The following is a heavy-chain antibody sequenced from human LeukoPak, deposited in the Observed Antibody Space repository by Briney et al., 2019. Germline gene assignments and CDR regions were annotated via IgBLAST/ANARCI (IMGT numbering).Heavy chain of an antibody. J-gene: IGHJ4*02. D-gene: IGHD4-17*01. CDR1: GGSISSGDYY. V-gene: IGHV4-30-4*02. CDR3: ARGLNRNDYGDYGY. CDR2: IYYSGST. Sequence: SETLSLTCTVSGGSISSGDYYWSWIRQPPGKGLEWIGYIYYSGSTYYNPSLKSRVTISVDTSKNQFSLKLSSVTAADTAVYYCARGLNRNDYGDYGYWGQGTLVTVSS.